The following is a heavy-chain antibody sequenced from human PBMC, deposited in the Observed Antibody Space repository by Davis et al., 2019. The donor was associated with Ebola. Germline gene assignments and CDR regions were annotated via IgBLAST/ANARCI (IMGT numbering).Heavy chain of an antibody. V-gene: IGHV2-26*01. CDR2: IFLNDEK. D-gene: IGHD3-3*01. J-gene: IGHJ6*03. CDR1: GFSLSNARMG. CDR3: ARIPGVTIFGVVILNYYMDV. Sequence: SGPTLVKPTETLTLTCTVSGFSLSNARMGVSWIRQPPGKALEWLAHIFLNDEKSYSTSLKSRLTISKDTSKSQVVLTMTNMDPVDTATYYCARIPGVTIFGVVILNYYMDVWGKGTTVTVSS.